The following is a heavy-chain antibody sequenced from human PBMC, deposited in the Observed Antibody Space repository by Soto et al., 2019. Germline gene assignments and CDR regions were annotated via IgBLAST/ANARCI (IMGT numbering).Heavy chain of an antibody. CDR2: INHSGST. CDR1: GGSFSGHY. D-gene: IGHD1-26*01. V-gene: IGHV4-34*01. CDR3: ARVRVYRSGLDY. Sequence: SETLSLTCAVYGGSFSGHYWSWIRQPPGKGLEWIGEINHSGSTNYNPSLKSRVTISVDTSKNQFSLKLSSVTAADTAVYYCARVRVYRSGLDYWGQGTLVTVSS. J-gene: IGHJ4*02.